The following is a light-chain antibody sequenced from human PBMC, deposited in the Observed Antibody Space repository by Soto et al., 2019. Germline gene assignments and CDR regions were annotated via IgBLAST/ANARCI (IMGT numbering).Light chain of an antibody. CDR1: QSVSSN. Sequence: EIVMTQSPATLSVFPGERATLSCRASQSVSSNLACYQQKPGQAPRLLIYRASTRATGIPARFSGSGSGTEFTLTISSLQSEDFAVYECQHYNNWPPWTFGRGTKVEI. CDR2: RAS. V-gene: IGKV3-15*01. J-gene: IGKJ1*01. CDR3: QHYNNWPPWT.